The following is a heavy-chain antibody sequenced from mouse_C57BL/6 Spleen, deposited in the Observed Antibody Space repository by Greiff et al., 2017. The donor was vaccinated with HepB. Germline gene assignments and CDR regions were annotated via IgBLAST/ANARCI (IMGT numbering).Heavy chain of an antibody. V-gene: IGHV1-81*01. CDR1: GYTFTSYG. Sequence: LVESGAELARPGASVKLSCKASGYTFTSYGISWVKQRTGQGLEWIGEIYPRSGNTYYNEKFKGKATLTADKSSSTAYMELRSLTSEDSAVYFCASNYGNYYAMDYWGQGTSVTVSS. D-gene: IGHD1-1*01. J-gene: IGHJ4*01. CDR2: IYPRSGNT. CDR3: ASNYGNYYAMDY.